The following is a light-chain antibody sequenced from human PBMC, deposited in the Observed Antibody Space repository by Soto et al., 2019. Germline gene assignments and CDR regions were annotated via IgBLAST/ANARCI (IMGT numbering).Light chain of an antibody. J-gene: IGKJ1*01. CDR3: KQYNNWPT. CDR1: QSVSYY. CDR2: GAS. V-gene: IGKV3-15*01. Sequence: EIVFTQSPATPSFSPGERATLSFRASQSVSYYLAWYQQKPGQAPRLLIYGASTRATGIPARFSGSGSGTDFTLTISSLQSEDFAVYYCKQYNNWPTFGQGTKGDIK.